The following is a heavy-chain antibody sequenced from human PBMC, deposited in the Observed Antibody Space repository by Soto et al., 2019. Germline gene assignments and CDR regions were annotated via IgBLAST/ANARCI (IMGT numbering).Heavy chain of an antibody. CDR1: GYTFTGYY. CDR2: INPNSGGT. J-gene: IGHJ5*02. V-gene: IGHV1-2*04. CDR3: AMTGYDILTGYPRPGFDP. Sequence: QVQLVQSGAEVKKPGASVKVSCKASGYTFTGYYKHWVRQAPGQGLEWMGWINPNSGGTNYAQKFQGWVTMTRDTSVSTAYMELSRLRSDDTAVYYCAMTGYDILTGYPRPGFDPWGQGTLVTVSS. D-gene: IGHD3-9*01.